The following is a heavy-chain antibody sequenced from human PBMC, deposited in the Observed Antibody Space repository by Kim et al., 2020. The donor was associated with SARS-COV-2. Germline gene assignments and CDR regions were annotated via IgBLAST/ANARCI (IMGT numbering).Heavy chain of an antibody. CDR1: GYTFTSYA. CDR3: ARTGRYFDWLLVFTSKKDESDAFDI. D-gene: IGHD3-9*01. CDR2: INTNTGNP. J-gene: IGHJ3*02. V-gene: IGHV7-4-1*02. Sequence: ASVKVSCKASGYTFTSYAMNWVRQAPGQGLEWMGWINTNTGNPTYAQGFTGRFVFSLDTSVSTAYLQISSLKAEDTAVYYCARTGRYFDWLLVFTSKKDESDAFDIWGQGTMVTVSS.